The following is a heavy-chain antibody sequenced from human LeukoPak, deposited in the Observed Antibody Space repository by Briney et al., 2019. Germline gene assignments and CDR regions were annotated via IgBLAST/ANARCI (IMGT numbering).Heavy chain of an antibody. V-gene: IGHV4-30-2*01. CDR3: ARDLGSGSYSGYPLGY. D-gene: IGHD3-10*01. CDR1: GGSISSGGYS. CDR2: IYHSGST. Sequence: PSETLSLTCAVSGGSISSGGYSWSWIRQPPGKGLEWIGYIYHSGSTYYNPSLKSRVTISVDRSKNQFSLKLSSVTAADTAVYYCARDLGSGSYSGYPLGYWGQGTLVTVSS. J-gene: IGHJ4*02.